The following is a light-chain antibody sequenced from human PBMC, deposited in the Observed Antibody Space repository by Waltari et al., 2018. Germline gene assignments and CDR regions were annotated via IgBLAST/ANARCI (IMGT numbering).Light chain of an antibody. CDR2: QDD. Sequence: SYDLTQSPSVSVSPGQTASISCSGDELGDKYASWYQEKPGQAPVKVIYQDDKRPSGIPERFAGSNSGNTATLTISGTQAMDEADYYCQAWDRSIVVFGGGTKLTVL. CDR1: ELGDKY. CDR3: QAWDRSIVV. J-gene: IGLJ3*02. V-gene: IGLV3-1*01.